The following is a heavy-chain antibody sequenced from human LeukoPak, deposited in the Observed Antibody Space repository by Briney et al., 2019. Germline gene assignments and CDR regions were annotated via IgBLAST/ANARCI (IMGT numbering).Heavy chain of an antibody. D-gene: IGHD1-26*01. CDR2: ISYDGSKK. CDR1: GFTFSNYD. CDR3: AKDSGSRPIDY. J-gene: IGHJ4*02. V-gene: IGHV3-30*18. Sequence: PGGSLRLSCAASGFTFSNYDIHWVRQTPGKGLEWVAVISYDGSKKFYADSVKGRFTISRDNSKNTLYLEMNSLRAEDTAVYYCAKDSGSRPIDYWGQGTLVTVSS.